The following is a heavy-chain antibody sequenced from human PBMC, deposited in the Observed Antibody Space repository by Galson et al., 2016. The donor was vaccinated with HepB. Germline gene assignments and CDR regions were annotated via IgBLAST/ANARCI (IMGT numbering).Heavy chain of an antibody. V-gene: IGHV1-8*01. J-gene: IGHJ5*02. CDR1: GYTFTSHD. CDR3: ARGSVTTDNWFDP. D-gene: IGHD4-17*01. CDR2: LNPISGNS. Sequence: SVKVSCKASGYTFTSHDISWVRQATGQGLEWTGWLNPISGNSGYAQKFQGRVTMTGDTSINTAFMELRSLRPDDTAVYYCARGSVTTDNWFDPWGQGTLVTVSS.